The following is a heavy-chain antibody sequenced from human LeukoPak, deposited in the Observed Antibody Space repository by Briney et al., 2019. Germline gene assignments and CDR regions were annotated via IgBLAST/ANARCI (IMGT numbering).Heavy chain of an antibody. CDR3: AAEVENVWGSFRSGDALSI. V-gene: IGHV1-58*02. D-gene: IGHD3-16*02. CDR2: IVVGSGNT. Sequence: SVKVSCKASGFTFISSAMQWVRQARGQRLEWIGWIVVGSGNTNYAQKFQERVTITRDMSTSTVYMELSSLRSDDTAVYYCAAEVENVWGSFRSGDALSIWGQGTLVTVSS. J-gene: IGHJ3*02. CDR1: GFTFISSA.